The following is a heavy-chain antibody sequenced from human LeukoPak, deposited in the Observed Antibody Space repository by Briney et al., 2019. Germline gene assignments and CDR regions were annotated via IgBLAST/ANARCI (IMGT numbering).Heavy chain of an antibody. Sequence: ASVKVSCKASGYTFNRYYVHLVRQAPGQGLEWMGIINPSGTSTSYAQKFQGRVTMTRDTSTSTVYMELSSLRSEDTAVYYYARDNSRNSKGWWFDPWGQGTLVTVSS. CDR1: GYTFNRYY. J-gene: IGHJ5*02. D-gene: IGHD4-23*01. CDR3: ARDNSRNSKGWWFDP. CDR2: INPSGTST. V-gene: IGHV1-46*02.